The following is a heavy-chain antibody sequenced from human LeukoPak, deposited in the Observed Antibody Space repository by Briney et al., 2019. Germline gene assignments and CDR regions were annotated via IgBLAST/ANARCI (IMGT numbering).Heavy chain of an antibody. CDR2: ISAYNGNT. CDR3: ARIAYCGGDCYTTYFDY. J-gene: IGHJ4*02. D-gene: IGHD2-21*01. CDR1: GYTFTTHG. Sequence: ASVKVSCKASGYTFTTHGIAWVRRAPGQGLEWMGWISAYNGNTNSAQKLQGRVTMTTDTSTSTAYMELRNLRSDDTAVYYCARIAYCGGDCYTTYFDYWGQGTLVTVSS. V-gene: IGHV1-18*01.